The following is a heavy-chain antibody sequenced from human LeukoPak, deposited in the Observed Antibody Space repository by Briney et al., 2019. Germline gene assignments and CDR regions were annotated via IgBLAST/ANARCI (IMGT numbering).Heavy chain of an antibody. D-gene: IGHD2-15*01. Sequence: GASVKVSCKASGYTFTGYYMHWVRQAPGQGLEWMGWISAYNGNTNYAQKLQGRVTMTTDTSTSTAYMELRSLRSDDTAVYYCARDHCSGGRCYSDYWGQGTLVTVSS. J-gene: IGHJ4*02. CDR3: ARDHCSGGRCYSDY. CDR1: GYTFTGYY. CDR2: ISAYNGNT. V-gene: IGHV1-18*04.